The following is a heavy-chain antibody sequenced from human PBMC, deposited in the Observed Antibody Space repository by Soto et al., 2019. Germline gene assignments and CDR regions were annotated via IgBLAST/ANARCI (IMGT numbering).Heavy chain of an antibody. Sequence: GGSLRLSCAASGFTVSSNYMSWVRQAPGKGLEWVSVIYSGGSTYYADSVKGRFTISRDNSKNTLYLQMNSLRAEDTAVYYCGRDLDDSGGYGPLGVDVWGQGPTVTVSS. D-gene: IGHD3-22*01. V-gene: IGHV3-66*01. CDR1: GFTVSSNY. J-gene: IGHJ6*02. CDR2: IYSGGST. CDR3: GRDLDDSGGYGPLGVDV.